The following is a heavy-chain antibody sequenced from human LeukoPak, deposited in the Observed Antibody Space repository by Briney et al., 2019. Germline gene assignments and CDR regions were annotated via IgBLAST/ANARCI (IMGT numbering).Heavy chain of an antibody. CDR3: ARARIAAPLLDY. D-gene: IGHD6-13*01. CDR1: GFTFSSYS. CDR2: ISSSSSYI. V-gene: IGHV3-21*01. Sequence: GGSLRLSCAASGFTFSSYSMNWVRQAPGKGLEWVSSISSSSSYIYYVDSVKGRFTISRDNAKNSLYLQMNSLRVEDTAVYFCARARIAAPLLDYWGQGTLVTVSS. J-gene: IGHJ4*02.